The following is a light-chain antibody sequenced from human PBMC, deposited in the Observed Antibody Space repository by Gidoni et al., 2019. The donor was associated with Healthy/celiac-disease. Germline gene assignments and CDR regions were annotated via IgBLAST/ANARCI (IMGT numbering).Light chain of an antibody. CDR3: QQYDNLPRRT. Sequence: GDRVTITCQASQDISNYLNWYQQKPGKAPKLLIYDASNLETGVPSRFSGSGSGTDFTFTISSLQPEDIATYYCQQYDNLPRRTFXGXTKVEIK. CDR2: DAS. J-gene: IGKJ4*01. V-gene: IGKV1-33*01. CDR1: QDISNY.